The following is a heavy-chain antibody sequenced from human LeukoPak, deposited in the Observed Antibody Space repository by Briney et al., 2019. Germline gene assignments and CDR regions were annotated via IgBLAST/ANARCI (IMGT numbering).Heavy chain of an antibody. J-gene: IGHJ4*02. Sequence: SETLSLTCTVSGGSISSGIYFWSWIRQHPGTGLQWIGYIHHGGHTYYNPSLKSRVTISMDTSKNQFSLRLSAVTDADTAMYYCARYCSSTKCPFDFWGQGTLVTVSS. CDR3: ARYCSSTKCPFDF. D-gene: IGHD2-2*01. V-gene: IGHV4-31*03. CDR2: IHHGGHT. CDR1: GGSISSGIYF.